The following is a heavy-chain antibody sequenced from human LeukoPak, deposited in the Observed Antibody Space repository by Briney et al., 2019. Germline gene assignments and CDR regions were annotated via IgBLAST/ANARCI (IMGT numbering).Heavy chain of an antibody. V-gene: IGHV4-34*01. CDR3: ARRRPYCSGGSCYLDY. D-gene: IGHD2-15*01. CDR1: GGSFSGYY. J-gene: IGHJ4*02. CDR2: INHSGST. Sequence: SETLSLTCAVYGGSFSGYYWSWIRQPPGKGLEWIGEINHSGSTNYNPSLKCRVTISVDTSKNQFSLKLSSVTAADTAVYYCARRRPYCSGGSCYLDYWGQGTLVTVSS.